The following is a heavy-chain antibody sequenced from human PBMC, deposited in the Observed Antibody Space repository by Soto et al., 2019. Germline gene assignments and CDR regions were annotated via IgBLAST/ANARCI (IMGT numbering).Heavy chain of an antibody. CDR3: TRDQRTDLYDSGAFDI. CDR1: GFTFGDYA. D-gene: IGHD2-8*01. J-gene: IGHJ3*02. V-gene: IGHV3-49*03. Sequence: PGGSLRLSCTASGFTFGDYAMSWFRQAPGKGLEWVGFIRSKAYGGTTEYAASVKGRFTISRDDSKSIAYLQMNSLKTEDTAVYYCTRDQRTDLYDSGAFDIWGQGTIVTVSS. CDR2: IRSKAYGGTT.